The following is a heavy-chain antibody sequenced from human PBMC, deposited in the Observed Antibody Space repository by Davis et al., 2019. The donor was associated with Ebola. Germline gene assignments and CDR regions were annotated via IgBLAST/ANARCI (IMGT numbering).Heavy chain of an antibody. CDR1: GFTFSSSA. D-gene: IGHD3-22*01. CDR2: ISGSGGST. Sequence: GESLKISCAASGFTFSSSAMSWVRQAPGKGLEWVSAISGSGGSTYYADSVKGRFTISRDNSKNTLYLQMNSLRAEDTAVYYCAKPAMIVVVIHYYFDYWGQGTLVTVSS. CDR3: AKPAMIVVVIHYYFDY. J-gene: IGHJ4*02. V-gene: IGHV3-23*01.